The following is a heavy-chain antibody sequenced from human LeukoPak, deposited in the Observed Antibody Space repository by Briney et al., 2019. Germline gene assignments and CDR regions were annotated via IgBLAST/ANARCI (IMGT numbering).Heavy chain of an antibody. D-gene: IGHD5-12*01. CDR3: ARVDIRTAFFDY. V-gene: IGHV4-4*07. CDR1: GGSINSYY. CDR2: IYSSGST. J-gene: IGHJ4*02. Sequence: SETLSLTCTVSGGSINSYYWSWIRQPAGKGLEWIGRIYSSGSTGYIPSLKSRVTMSLDTSKNQFSLNLSSVTAADTAVYYCARVDIRTAFFDYWGQGTLVTVSS.